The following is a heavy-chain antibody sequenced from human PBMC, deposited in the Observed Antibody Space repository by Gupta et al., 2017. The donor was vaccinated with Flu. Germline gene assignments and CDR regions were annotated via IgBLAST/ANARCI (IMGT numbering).Heavy chain of an antibody. Sequence: QAPGKGLEWVSVISGRDTSTYYADSVKGRFTISRDNSKKTVYLQMNSLRAEDTAVYYCAKDRVGYCSGCQCYWDAFDLWGQGTMVTVSS. CDR3: AKDRVGYCSGCQCYWDAFDL. D-gene: IGHD2-15*01. CDR2: ISGRDTST. V-gene: IGHV3-23*01. J-gene: IGHJ3*01.